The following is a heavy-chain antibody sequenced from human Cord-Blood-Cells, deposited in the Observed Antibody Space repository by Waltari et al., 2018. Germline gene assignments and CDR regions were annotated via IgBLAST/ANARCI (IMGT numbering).Heavy chain of an antibody. J-gene: IGHJ3*02. Sequence: QVQLQQWGAGLLKPSETLSLTCAVYGGSFSGYYWSWIRQPPGKGLEWIGEINHSGSTNYIPSLKSRVTISVDTSKNQFSLKLSSVTAADTAVYYCARPPPAAATFNDAFDIWGQGTMVTVSS. CDR3: ARPPPAAATFNDAFDI. CDR2: INHSGST. D-gene: IGHD2-15*01. V-gene: IGHV4-34*01. CDR1: GGSFSGYY.